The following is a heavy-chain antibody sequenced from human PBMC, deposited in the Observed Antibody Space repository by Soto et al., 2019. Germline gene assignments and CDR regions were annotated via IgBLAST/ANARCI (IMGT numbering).Heavy chain of an antibody. V-gene: IGHV1-69*12. CDR3: ARDKDRQQLGGNYYYILDV. D-gene: IGHD3-3*02. CDR2: IMPVFATP. Sequence: QVQLVQSGAEVKKPGSSVKVSCKASGGTFCTSAISWVRQAPGQGLEWVGGIMPVFATPDYAQKFQGRVTITADESTTTAYLELTSLRTDDTAVYYCARDKDRQQLGGNYYYILDVWGQGTAITVSS. J-gene: IGHJ6*02. CDR1: GGTFCTSA.